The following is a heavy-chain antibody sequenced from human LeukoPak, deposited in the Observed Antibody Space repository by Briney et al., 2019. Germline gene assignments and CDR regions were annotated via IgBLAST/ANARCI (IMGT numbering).Heavy chain of an antibody. Sequence: GRSLRLSCAAPGFTFSSYGMHWVRQAPGKGLEWVAVISYDGSNKYYADSVKGRFTISRDNSKNTLYLQMNSLRAEDTAVYYCAKDMGYFDYWGQGTLVTVSP. D-gene: IGHD3-10*01. J-gene: IGHJ4*02. CDR1: GFTFSSYG. V-gene: IGHV3-30*18. CDR3: AKDMGYFDY. CDR2: ISYDGSNK.